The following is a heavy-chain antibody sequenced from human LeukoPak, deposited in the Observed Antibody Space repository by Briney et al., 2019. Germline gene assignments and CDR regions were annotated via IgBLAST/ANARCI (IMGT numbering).Heavy chain of an antibody. D-gene: IGHD2-8*02. V-gene: IGHV4-59*03. Sequence: PSETLSLTCTVSRASMSSFFWSWIRQPPGKGLEWIGHIHYSGTTKYNPSLTSRITLSMDTSKGQVSLRLTSVTAADTAMYYCAAPGNSWWEGLFHDWGQGTLVSVSS. CDR1: RASMSSFF. CDR3: AAPGNSWWEGLFHD. J-gene: IGHJ1*01. CDR2: IHYSGTT.